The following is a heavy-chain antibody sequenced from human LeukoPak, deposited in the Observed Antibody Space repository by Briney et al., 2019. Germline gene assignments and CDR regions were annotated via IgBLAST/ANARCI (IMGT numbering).Heavy chain of an antibody. D-gene: IGHD2-15*01. J-gene: IGHJ4*02. CDR2: IYHSGST. Sequence: PSETLSLTCTVSGGSISSYYWNWIRQPPGKGLEWIGYIYHSGSTNYNPSLRSRVTISVDTSKSQFSLKLSSVTAADTAVYYCARWVSGARYFDYWGQGTLVTVSS. V-gene: IGHV4-59*01. CDR1: GGSISSYY. CDR3: ARWVSGARYFDY.